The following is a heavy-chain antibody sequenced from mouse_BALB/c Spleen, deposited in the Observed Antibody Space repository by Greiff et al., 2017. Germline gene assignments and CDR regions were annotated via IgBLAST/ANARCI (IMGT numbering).Heavy chain of an antibody. V-gene: IGHV1-7*01. J-gene: IGHJ2*01. Sequence: VQLQQSGAELAKPGASVKMSCKASGYTFTSYWMHWVKQRPGQGLEWIGYINPSTGYTEYNQKFKDKATLTADKSSSTAYMQLSSLTSEDSAVYYCARGVHDYFDYWGQGTTLTVSS. CDR3: ARGVHDYFDY. CDR1: GYTFTSYW. CDR2: INPSTGYT. D-gene: IGHD5-1*01.